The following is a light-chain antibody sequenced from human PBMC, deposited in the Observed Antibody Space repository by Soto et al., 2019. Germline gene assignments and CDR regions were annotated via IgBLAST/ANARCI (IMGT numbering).Light chain of an antibody. CDR1: SSDVGGYNY. V-gene: IGLV2-8*01. CDR2: EVS. Sequence: QSVLTQPPSASGSRGQSVTISCTGTSSDVGGYNYVSWYQQHPGKAPKLMIYEVSKRPSGVPDRFSGSKSGNTASLTVPGLQADDEADYYCSSYAGSNKSVFGTGTKVTVL. CDR3: SSYAGSNKSV. J-gene: IGLJ1*01.